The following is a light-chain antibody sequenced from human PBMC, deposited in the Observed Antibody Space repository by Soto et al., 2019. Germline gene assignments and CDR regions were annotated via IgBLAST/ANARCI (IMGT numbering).Light chain of an antibody. CDR1: QGISTH. J-gene: IGKJ4*01. V-gene: IGKV1-9*01. Sequence: DIQLTQSPSFLSASVGDRVTITCRASQGISTHLAWNQQKPGEAPKLMIYAASTLRSGVPSRFSGSGSGTEFTLTISSLQPEDFATYCCQQLNGFPLTFGGGTKVEIK. CDR3: QQLNGFPLT. CDR2: AAS.